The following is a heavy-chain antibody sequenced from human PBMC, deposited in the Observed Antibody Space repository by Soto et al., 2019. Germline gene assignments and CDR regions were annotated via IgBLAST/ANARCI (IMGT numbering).Heavy chain of an antibody. D-gene: IGHD3-3*01. CDR2: INPNSGGT. V-gene: IGHV1-2*04. Sequence: ASVKVSCKASGYTFTGYYMHWVRQAPGQGLEWMGWINPNSGGTNYAQKFQGWVTMTRDTSISTAYMELSRLRSDDTAVYYCARATNDAYYDFWSGYLGVWGQGTTVTVSS. CDR1: GYTFTGYY. J-gene: IGHJ6*02. CDR3: ARATNDAYYDFWSGYLGV.